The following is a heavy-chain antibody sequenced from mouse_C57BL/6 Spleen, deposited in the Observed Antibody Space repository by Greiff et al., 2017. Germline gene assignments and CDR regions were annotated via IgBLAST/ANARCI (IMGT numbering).Heavy chain of an antibody. D-gene: IGHD1-1*01. CDR3: ASNYGSSSYYAMDY. Sequence: LVESGPELVKPGASVKISCKASGYSFTDYNMNWVKQSNGKSLEWIGVINPNYGTTSYNQKFKGKATLTVDQSSSTAYMQLNSLTSEDSAVYYCASNYGSSSYYAMDYWGQGTSVTVSS. CDR1: GYSFTDYN. V-gene: IGHV1-39*01. CDR2: INPNYGTT. J-gene: IGHJ4*01.